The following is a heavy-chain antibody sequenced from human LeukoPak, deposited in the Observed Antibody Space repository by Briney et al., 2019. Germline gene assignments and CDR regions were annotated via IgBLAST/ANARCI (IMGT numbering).Heavy chain of an antibody. J-gene: IGHJ6*02. V-gene: IGHV4-59*08. CDR3: ASPYCSGGSCYYYDMDV. CDR1: GGSISSYY. CDR2: IYYSGST. D-gene: IGHD2-15*01. Sequence: SETLSLTCTVSGGSISSYYWSWIRQPPGKGLERIGYIYYSGSTNYNPSLKSRVTISVDTSKNQFSLKLSSVTAADTAVYYCASPYCSGGSCYYYDMDVWGQGTTVTVSS.